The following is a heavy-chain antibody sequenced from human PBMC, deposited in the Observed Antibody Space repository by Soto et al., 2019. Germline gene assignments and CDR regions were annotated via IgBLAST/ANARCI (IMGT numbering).Heavy chain of an antibody. J-gene: IGHJ5*02. CDR2: IYYNGIT. V-gene: IGHV4-59*11. CDR1: GASIRSHC. D-gene: IGHD3-3*01. CDR3: ARGDTDSIFGTWGSSFDP. Sequence: SETLSLTCTVSGASIRSHCWNWIRQSPGKRLEWLGYIYYNGITSYNPSLRSRVTISVGTSKKQCSLKLRSVTAADTVMYYCARGDTDSIFGTWGSSFDPWGQGTLVTVSS.